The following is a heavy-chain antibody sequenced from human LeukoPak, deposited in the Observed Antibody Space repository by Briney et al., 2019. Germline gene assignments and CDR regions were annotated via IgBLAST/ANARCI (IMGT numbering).Heavy chain of an antibody. D-gene: IGHD2-2*01. CDR1: EYTFTDCY. CDR2: VNPVSGGT. Sequence: GASVKVSCKASEYTFTDCYLHWVRQAPGQGFEWMGWVNPVSGGTNYVQKFQGRVTMTRDTSISTAYMELSRLRSDDTAVYYCARANFLSCSSTSCLFDYWGHGTLVTVSS. V-gene: IGHV1-2*02. CDR3: ARANFLSCSSTSCLFDY. J-gene: IGHJ4*01.